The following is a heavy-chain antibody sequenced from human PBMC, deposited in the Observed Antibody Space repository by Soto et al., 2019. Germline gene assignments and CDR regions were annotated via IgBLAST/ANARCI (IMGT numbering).Heavy chain of an antibody. V-gene: IGHV3-21*01. Sequence: PGGSLRLSCGASGFTFGGYGVNWVRQAPGKGLEWVSSISSSSSYIYYADSVKGRFTISRDNAKNSLYLQMNSLRAEDTAVYYCARDSCGPHRTSCNAFDIWGQGTMVTVSS. CDR1: GFTFGGYG. D-gene: IGHD2-2*01. CDR2: ISSSSSYI. J-gene: IGHJ3*02. CDR3: ARDSCGPHRTSCNAFDI.